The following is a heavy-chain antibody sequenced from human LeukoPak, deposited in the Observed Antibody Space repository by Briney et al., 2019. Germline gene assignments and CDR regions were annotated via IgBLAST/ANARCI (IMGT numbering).Heavy chain of an antibody. CDR3: ARAVAGTLDY. J-gene: IGHJ4*02. CDR1: GYTFTGYY. D-gene: IGHD6-19*01. CDR2: ISAYNGNT. V-gene: IGHV1-18*04. Sequence: ASVKVSCKASGYTFTGYYTHWVRQAPGQGLEWMGWISAYNGNTNYAQKLQGRVTMTTDTSTSTAYMELRSLRSDDTAVYYCARAVAGTLDYWGQGTLVTVSS.